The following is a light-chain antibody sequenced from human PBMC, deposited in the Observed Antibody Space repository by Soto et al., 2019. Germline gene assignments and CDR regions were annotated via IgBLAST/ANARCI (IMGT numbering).Light chain of an antibody. J-gene: IGLJ2*01. CDR1: SSDVGGYNY. CDR2: EVS. CDR3: SSYAGSNNLV. V-gene: IGLV2-8*01. Sequence: QSALTQPPSASGSTGQSVTISCTGTSSDVGGYNYVSWYQQHPGKAPKLMIYEVSKRHSGVPDRFSGSKSGNTASLTVSGLQAEDEADYYCSSYAGSNNLVFGGGTNLTVL.